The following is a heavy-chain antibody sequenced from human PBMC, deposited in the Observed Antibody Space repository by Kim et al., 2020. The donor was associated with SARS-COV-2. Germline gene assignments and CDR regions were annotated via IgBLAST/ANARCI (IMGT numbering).Heavy chain of an antibody. CDR1: GFTFSSYA. J-gene: IGHJ4*02. Sequence: GGSLRLSCAASGFTFSSYAMSWVRQAPGKGLEWVSAISGSGGSTYYADSVKGRFTISRDNSKNTLYLQMNSLRAEDTAVYYCAKDIVVVPAAMRWGGYFDYWGQGTLVTVSS. V-gene: IGHV3-23*01. D-gene: IGHD2-2*01. CDR3: AKDIVVVPAAMRWGGYFDY. CDR2: ISGSGGST.